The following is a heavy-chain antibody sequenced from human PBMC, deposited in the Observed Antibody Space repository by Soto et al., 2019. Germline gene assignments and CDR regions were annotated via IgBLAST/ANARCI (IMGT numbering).Heavy chain of an antibody. Sequence: SETLSLTCTVSGGSISSFYWSWIRQPAGKGLEWIGRTYSGGRNNYNPSLKSRVTMSVDTSKNQFSLRLSSVTAADTAMYYCARGSSRWDYWGQGTLVTVSS. CDR3: ARGSSRWDY. CDR2: TYSGGRN. D-gene: IGHD6-13*01. V-gene: IGHV4-4*07. J-gene: IGHJ4*02. CDR1: GGSISSFY.